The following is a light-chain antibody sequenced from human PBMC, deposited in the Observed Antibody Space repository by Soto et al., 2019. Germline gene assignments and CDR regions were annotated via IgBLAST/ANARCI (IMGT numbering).Light chain of an antibody. CDR3: SSYTTSSTRV. J-gene: IGLJ1*01. CDR2: EVT. Sequence: QSVLTQPASVSGSAGQSIAISCTGSSSDVGIYNYVSWYQQHPGKVPKLIIYEVTSRPSGVSTRFSGSKSGNTASLTISGLQPEDEADYYCSSYTTSSTRVFGTGTRSPS. CDR1: SSDVGIYNY. V-gene: IGLV2-14*01.